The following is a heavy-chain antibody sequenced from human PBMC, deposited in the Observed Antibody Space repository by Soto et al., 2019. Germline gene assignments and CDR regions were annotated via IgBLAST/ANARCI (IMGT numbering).Heavy chain of an antibody. CDR1: GYTFTSYG. D-gene: IGHD2-21*01. J-gene: IGHJ5*02. CDR2: ISAYNGNT. CDR3: ASAPKAAGGDRMGT. Sequence: QVQLVQSGAEVKKPGASVKVSCKASGYTFTSYGISWVRQAPGQGLEWMGWISAYNGNTNYAQKLQGRVTMTTDTSTRTADMELRSMRADDTAVYYCASAPKAAGGDRMGTWGQGPLVTVSS. V-gene: IGHV1-18*01.